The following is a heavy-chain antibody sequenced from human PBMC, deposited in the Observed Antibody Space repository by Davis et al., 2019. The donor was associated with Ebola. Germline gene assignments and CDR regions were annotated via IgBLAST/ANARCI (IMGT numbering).Heavy chain of an antibody. CDR3: ARYFDWSQGDYYYGMDV. D-gene: IGHD3-9*01. V-gene: IGHV1-69*13. J-gene: IGHJ6*02. CDR2: IIPIFGTA. CDR1: GGTFSSYA. Sequence: SVKVSCKASGGTFSSYAISWVRQAPGQGLEWMGGIIPIFGTANYAQKFQGRVTITADESTSTAYMELSSLRSEDTAVYYCARYFDWSQGDYYYGMDVWGQGTTVTVSS.